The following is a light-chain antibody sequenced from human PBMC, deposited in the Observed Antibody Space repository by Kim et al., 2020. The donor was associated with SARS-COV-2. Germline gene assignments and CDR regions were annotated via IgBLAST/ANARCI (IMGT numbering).Light chain of an antibody. CDR1: QGISGS. CDR2: AAS. CDR3: QQLNSYPPT. J-gene: IGKJ2*01. Sequence: SSSVEDRLTITCRTSQGISGSLAWFQQQPAKAPKLLIYAASTVQGGVPSRFSGSGSGTEFTLTSSSLKPEDFATYTCQQLNSYPPTFGQGTKLEI. V-gene: IGKV1-9*01.